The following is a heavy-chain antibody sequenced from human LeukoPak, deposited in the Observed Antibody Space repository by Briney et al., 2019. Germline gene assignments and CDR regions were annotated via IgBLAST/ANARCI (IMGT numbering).Heavy chain of an antibody. CDR1: GDSMNSYY. CDR3: ARENSGSYREFDY. Sequence: SETLSLTCTVSGDSMNSYYWSWIRQPPGKGLEWIGYIYYSGSTNYNASLKSRVSMSVDTSKNQFSLKLSSVTAADTAVFYCARENSGSYREFDYWGQGTLVTVSS. J-gene: IGHJ4*02. CDR2: IYYSGST. V-gene: IGHV4-59*12. D-gene: IGHD1-26*01.